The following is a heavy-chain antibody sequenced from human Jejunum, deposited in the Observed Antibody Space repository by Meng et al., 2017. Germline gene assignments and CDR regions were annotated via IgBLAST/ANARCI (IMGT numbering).Heavy chain of an antibody. V-gene: IGHV4-31*03. D-gene: IGHD4-23*01. J-gene: IGHJ1*01. Sequence: GQLQAARPGVVKSAQTLSLTCTVSGGSMNSAGHYWSWIRQDPGKGLEWIGYIHYSGGTYYNPSLKSRVTISVDTSKNQFSLKLNSVSAADTAVYYCARATAGNSEYFQNWGQGTLVTVFS. CDR1: GGSMNSAGHY. CDR2: IHYSGGT. CDR3: ARATAGNSEYFQN.